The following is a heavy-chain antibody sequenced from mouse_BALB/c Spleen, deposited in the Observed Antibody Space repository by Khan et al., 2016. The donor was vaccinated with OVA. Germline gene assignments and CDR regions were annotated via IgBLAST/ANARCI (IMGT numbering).Heavy chain of an antibody. V-gene: IGHV1-77*01. D-gene: IGHD2-1*01. J-gene: IGHJ4*01. CDR2: IYPGSGNT. CDR1: GYTFADFY. CDR3: ARWGGNYKYYCAVDY. Sequence: QVQLQQSGAELARPGASVKLSCKASGYTFADFYINWVKQRTGQGLEWIGEIYPGSGNTYYNEKFKGKATLTTDKSSTTAYMHLSSLTSEDSAVYCCARWGGNYKYYCAVDYWGQGTSVTVSS.